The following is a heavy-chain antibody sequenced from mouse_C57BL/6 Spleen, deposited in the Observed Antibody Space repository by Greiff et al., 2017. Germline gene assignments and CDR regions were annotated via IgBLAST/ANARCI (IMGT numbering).Heavy chain of an antibody. Sequence: VQLQESGAELVRPGTSVKVSCKASGYAFTNYLIEWVKQRPGQGLEWIGVINPGSGGTNYNEKFKGKATLTADKSSSTAYMQLSSLTSEDSAVXFCARGYYGNYLDYWGQGTTLTVSS. V-gene: IGHV1-54*01. D-gene: IGHD2-1*01. CDR2: INPGSGGT. CDR1: GYAFTNYL. CDR3: ARGYYGNYLDY. J-gene: IGHJ2*01.